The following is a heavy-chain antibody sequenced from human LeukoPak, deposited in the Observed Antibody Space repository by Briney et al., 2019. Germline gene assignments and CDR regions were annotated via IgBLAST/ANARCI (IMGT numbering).Heavy chain of an antibody. J-gene: IGHJ6*03. D-gene: IGHD3-10*01. V-gene: IGHV4-4*09. CDR3: ARPPGVKYYYYYRDV. Sequence: PSETLSLTCTVSGGSISSYYWSWIRQPPGKGLEWIGYIYTSGSTNYNPSLKSRVTISVDTSKNQFSLKLSSVTAADTAVYYCARPPGVKYYYYYRDVGGKGPTVTV. CDR2: IYTSGST. CDR1: GGSISSYY.